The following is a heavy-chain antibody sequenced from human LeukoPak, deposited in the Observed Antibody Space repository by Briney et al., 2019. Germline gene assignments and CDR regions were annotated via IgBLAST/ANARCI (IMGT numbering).Heavy chain of an antibody. D-gene: IGHD2/OR15-2a*01. J-gene: IGHJ5*02. Sequence: GGSLRLSCAAAGFTFSSYAMSWVRQAPRKGLEWVTAISGSGGSTYYADSVKGRFTISRDNAKNSLYLQMNSLRAEDTAVYYCARIYANWFDPWGQGTLVTVSS. CDR1: GFTFSSYA. CDR3: ARIYANWFDP. V-gene: IGHV3-23*01. CDR2: ISGSGGST.